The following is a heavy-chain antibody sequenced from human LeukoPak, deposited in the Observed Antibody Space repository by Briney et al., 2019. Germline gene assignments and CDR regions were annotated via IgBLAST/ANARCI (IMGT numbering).Heavy chain of an antibody. J-gene: IGHJ4*02. V-gene: IGHV4-38-2*02. CDR1: GYSISSGYY. D-gene: IGHD3-10*01. Sequence: KPSETLSLTCTVSGYSISSGYYWGWIRQPPGKGLEWIASIYHSGSTYYNPSLTSRVTTSVDTSKNQFSLKLSSVTAADTAVYYCARVDTSSLYGSGSCLDFRGQGTLVTVSS. CDR2: IYHSGST. CDR3: ARVDTSSLYGSGSCLDF.